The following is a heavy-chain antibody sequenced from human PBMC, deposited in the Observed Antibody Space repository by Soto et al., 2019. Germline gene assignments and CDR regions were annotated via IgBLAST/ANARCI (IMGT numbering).Heavy chain of an antibody. Sequence: QVQLVQSGAEVKKPGSSVKVSCKASGGTFSSYAISWVRQAPGQGLEWMGGIIPIFGTANYAQKFQGRVTITADESTSTAYMELSSLRSEDTAVYYCACTSSSWNEPYYYYGMDVWGQGTTVTVSS. J-gene: IGHJ6*02. CDR2: IIPIFGTA. CDR3: ACTSSSWNEPYYYYGMDV. D-gene: IGHD6-13*01. V-gene: IGHV1-69*01. CDR1: GGTFSSYA.